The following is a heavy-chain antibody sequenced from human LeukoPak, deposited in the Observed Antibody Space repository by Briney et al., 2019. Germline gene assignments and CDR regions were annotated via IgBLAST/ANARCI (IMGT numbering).Heavy chain of an antibody. J-gene: IGHJ4*02. V-gene: IGHV3-23*01. CDR3: AKAIYYGSGSYLGYFDY. CDR2: ISGSGGST. CDR1: GFTFSSYA. Sequence: GGSLRLSCAASGFTFSSYAMSWVRQAPGKGLEWVSAISGSGGSTYYADSVKGRFTISRDNSKNTLYLQMNSLRAEDTAVYYCAKAIYYGSGSYLGYFDYWGQGTLVTVSS. D-gene: IGHD3-10*01.